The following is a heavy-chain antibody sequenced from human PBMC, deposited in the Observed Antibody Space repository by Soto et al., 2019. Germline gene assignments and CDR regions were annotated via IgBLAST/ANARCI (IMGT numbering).Heavy chain of an antibody. CDR3: AKDPAYSNYDSMVYYYYYMDV. CDR1: GGTFSSYA. D-gene: IGHD4-4*01. V-gene: IGHV1-69*13. J-gene: IGHJ6*03. CDR2: IIPIFGTA. Sequence: GASVKVSCKASGGTFSSYAISWVRQAPGQGLEWMGGIIPIFGTANYAQKFQGRVTITADESTSTAYMELSSLRSEDTAVYYCAKDPAYSNYDSMVYYYYYMDVWGKGTTVTVSS.